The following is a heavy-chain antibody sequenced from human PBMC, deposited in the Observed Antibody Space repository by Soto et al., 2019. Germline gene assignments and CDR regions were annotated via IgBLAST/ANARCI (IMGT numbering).Heavy chain of an antibody. V-gene: IGHV3-11*06. Sequence: GGSLRRSGAASGFTVSDYYMSWIRQAPGKGLEWVSYITSSRSNFTNYADSVKGRFTISRDNAKNSVYLQMDSLRVEDTAVYYCVRDRGYSGFFYWGQGALVTVSS. D-gene: IGHD5-12*01. CDR1: GFTVSDYY. CDR3: VRDRGYSGFFY. J-gene: IGHJ4*02. CDR2: ITSSRSNFT.